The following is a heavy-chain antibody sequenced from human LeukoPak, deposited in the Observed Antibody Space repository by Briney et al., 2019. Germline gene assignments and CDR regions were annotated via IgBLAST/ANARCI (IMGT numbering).Heavy chain of an antibody. CDR3: ARGLAWNYPGY. D-gene: IGHD1-7*01. Sequence: SETLSITCAVYGGSFSGYYWSWIRQPPGKGLEWIGEINHSGSTNYNPSLKSRVTISVDTSKNQFSLKLSSVTAADTAVYYCARGLAWNYPGYWGQGTLVTVSS. J-gene: IGHJ4*02. CDR2: INHSGST. V-gene: IGHV4-34*01. CDR1: GGSFSGYY.